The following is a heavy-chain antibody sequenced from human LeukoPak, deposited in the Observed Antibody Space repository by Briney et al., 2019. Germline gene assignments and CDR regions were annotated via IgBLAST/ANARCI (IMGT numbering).Heavy chain of an antibody. Sequence: SETLSLTCAVYGGSFSGYYWSWVRQPPGKGLEWIGEINHSGSTNYNPSLKSRVTISVDTSKNQFSLKLSSVTAADTAVYYCARTYSSSSGVDYWGQGTLVTVSS. CDR1: GGSFSGYY. V-gene: IGHV4-34*01. D-gene: IGHD6-6*01. CDR2: INHSGST. J-gene: IGHJ4*02. CDR3: ARTYSSSSGVDY.